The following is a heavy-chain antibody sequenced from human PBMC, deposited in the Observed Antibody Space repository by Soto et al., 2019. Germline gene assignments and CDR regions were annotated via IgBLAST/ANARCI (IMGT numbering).Heavy chain of an antibody. V-gene: IGHV1-69*02. Sequence: QVQLVQSGAEVKKPGSSVKVSCKVSGGTFSDYTITWVRQAPGQGLEWMGRVVLILNIINYAPKFHGRVSITADKSASTVYMDLTSLTSEDTAVYHCARGREWFGPWGQGTLVTVSA. CDR3: ARGREWFGP. D-gene: IGHD3-10*01. CDR1: GGTFSDYT. CDR2: VVLILNII. J-gene: IGHJ5*02.